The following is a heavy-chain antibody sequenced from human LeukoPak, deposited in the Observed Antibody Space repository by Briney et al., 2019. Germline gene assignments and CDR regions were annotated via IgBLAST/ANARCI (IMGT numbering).Heavy chain of an antibody. CDR2: ISGSGGST. Sequence: GGSLRLSCAASGFTFSSYAMSWVRQAPGKGLEWVSAISGSGGSTYYADSVKGRFTISRDKSKNTLYLQMNSLRAEDTAVYYCAKDHLVVVAATVWFDPWGQGTLVTVSS. V-gene: IGHV3-23*01. D-gene: IGHD2-15*01. J-gene: IGHJ5*02. CDR3: AKDHLVVVAATVWFDP. CDR1: GFTFSSYA.